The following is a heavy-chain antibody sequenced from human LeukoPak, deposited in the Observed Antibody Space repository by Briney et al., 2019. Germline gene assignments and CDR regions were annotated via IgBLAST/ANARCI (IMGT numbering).Heavy chain of an antibody. V-gene: IGHV3-74*01. J-gene: IGHJ5*02. Sequence: GGSLRLSCVASGFTFSNYWMHWVRHPPGKGLVWVSRIYVDGRTTNYADSVKGRFTISRDNAKNTVYLEMNSLSVEDTATYYCIRDFRSADLRGQGTLVTVTS. CDR2: IYVDGRTT. CDR1: GFTFSNYW. CDR3: IRDFRSADL.